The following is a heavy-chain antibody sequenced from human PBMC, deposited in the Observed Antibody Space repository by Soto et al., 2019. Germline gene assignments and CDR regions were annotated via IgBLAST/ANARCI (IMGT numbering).Heavy chain of an antibody. CDR3: ARDPNANAFDI. CDR2: ISQTGGT. CDR1: GASLSGYD. V-gene: IGHV4-34*01. Sequence: SETLSLTCAVYGASLSGYDWSWARQPPGKGLEWIGEISQTGGTNYDPSLKGRVSISIDTSKNQFSLRLSSVTAADTAIYYCARDPNANAFDIWGRGTMVTVSS. J-gene: IGHJ3*02.